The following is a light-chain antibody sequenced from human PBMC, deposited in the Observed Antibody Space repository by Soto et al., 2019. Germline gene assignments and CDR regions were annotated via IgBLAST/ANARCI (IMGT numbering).Light chain of an antibody. Sequence: EIVLTQSPGTLSLSPGERATLSCRASQSVSSSYLAWYQQKPGQAPRLLIYGASSRATGIPDRFSGSGSGKDFTLTISRLEPEEFAVYYCQQYGSSGYTFGQGTKLEIK. V-gene: IGKV3-20*01. J-gene: IGKJ2*01. CDR3: QQYGSSGYT. CDR2: GAS. CDR1: QSVSSSY.